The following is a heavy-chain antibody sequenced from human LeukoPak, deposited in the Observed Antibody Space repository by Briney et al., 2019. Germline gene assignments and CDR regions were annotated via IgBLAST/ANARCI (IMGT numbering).Heavy chain of an antibody. V-gene: IGHV1-18*01. CDR3: ASSQSGTYYRNAFDI. Sequence: ASVKVSCKASGYTFTSYGISWVRQAPGQGLEWMGWISAYNGNTNYAQKLQGRVTMTTDTSTSTAYMELRSLRSDDTAVYYCASSQSGTYYRNAFDIWGQGTMVTVSS. CDR2: ISAYNGNT. J-gene: IGHJ3*02. CDR1: GYTFTSYG. D-gene: IGHD1-26*01.